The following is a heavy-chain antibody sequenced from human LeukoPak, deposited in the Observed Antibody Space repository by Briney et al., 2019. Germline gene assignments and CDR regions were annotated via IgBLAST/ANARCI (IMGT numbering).Heavy chain of an antibody. Sequence: SETLSLTCTVSGGSISSYYWSWIRQPPGKGLEWIGYIYYSGSTNYNPSLKSRVTISVDTSKNQFSLKLSSVTAADTAVYYCARLAERRGAFDIWGQGTMVTVSS. D-gene: IGHD1-1*01. J-gene: IGHJ3*02. CDR1: GGSISSYY. CDR3: ARLAERRGAFDI. CDR2: IYYSGST. V-gene: IGHV4-59*08.